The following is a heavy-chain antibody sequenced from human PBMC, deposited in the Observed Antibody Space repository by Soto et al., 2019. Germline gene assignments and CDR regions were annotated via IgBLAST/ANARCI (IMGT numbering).Heavy chain of an antibody. D-gene: IGHD4-17*01. CDR1: GGTFSSYT. V-gene: IGHV1-69*04. Sequence: SVKVSCKASGGTFSSYTISWVRQAPGQGLEWMGRIIPILGIANYAQKFQGRVTITADKSTSTAYMELSSLRSEDTAVYYCARDPLDYGGNPPFDYWGQGTLVTVSS. CDR2: IIPILGIA. CDR3: ARDPLDYGGNPPFDY. J-gene: IGHJ4*02.